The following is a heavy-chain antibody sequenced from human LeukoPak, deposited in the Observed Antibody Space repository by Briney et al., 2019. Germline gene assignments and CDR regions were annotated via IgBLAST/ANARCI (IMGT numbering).Heavy chain of an antibody. Sequence: SETLSLTCAAYGGSFSGYYWSWIRQPPGKGLEWVGYIYYSGSTNYNPSLKSRVTISVDTSKNQFSLKLSSVTAADTAVYYCARASAATFDYWGQGTLVTVSS. CDR2: IYYSGST. V-gene: IGHV4-59*01. D-gene: IGHD2-15*01. J-gene: IGHJ4*02. CDR3: ARASAATFDY. CDR1: GGSFSGYY.